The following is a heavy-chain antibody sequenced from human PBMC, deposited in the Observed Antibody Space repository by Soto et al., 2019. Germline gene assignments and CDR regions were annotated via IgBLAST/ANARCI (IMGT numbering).Heavy chain of an antibody. V-gene: IGHV4-39*01. CDR3: ATSIICSGGSFYEPQEYFHL. CDR1: GGSISSSSYY. D-gene: IGHD2-15*01. Sequence: SETLSLTCTVSGGSISSSSYYWGWIRQSPGKGLEYIGSIYYSGSTYYNPSLKSRVTISVDTSKNQFSLKLSSVTAADTAVYYCATSIICSGGSFYEPQEYFHLRCQGTLVTGSS. CDR2: IYYSGST. J-gene: IGHJ1*01.